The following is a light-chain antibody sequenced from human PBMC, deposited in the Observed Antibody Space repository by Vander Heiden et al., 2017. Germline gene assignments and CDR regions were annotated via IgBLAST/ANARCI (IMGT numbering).Light chain of an antibody. Sequence: EIVLTPSPGTLSLSPGERATLSCRASQSVSSSYLAWYQQKPGQAPRLLIYGASSRATGIPDRFSGSGCGTDFTLTISRLEPEEFAVYYCQQYGSSPPITFGQGTRLEIK. CDR2: GAS. V-gene: IGKV3-20*01. J-gene: IGKJ5*01. CDR3: QQYGSSPPIT. CDR1: QSVSSSY.